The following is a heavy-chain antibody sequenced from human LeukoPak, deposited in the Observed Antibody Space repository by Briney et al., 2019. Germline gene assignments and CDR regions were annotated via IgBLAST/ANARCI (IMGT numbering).Heavy chain of an antibody. Sequence: SETLSLTCTVSGGSISSGDYYWSWIRQPPGKGLDRNGYIYYSGSTYYNPSLKSRVTISVDTSKNQFSLKLSSVTAADTAVYSCARVMVSQYYYEGVIDYWGQGTLVTVSS. D-gene: IGHD3-22*01. CDR1: GGSISSGDYY. CDR3: ARVMVSQYYYEGVIDY. J-gene: IGHJ4*02. CDR2: IYYSGST. V-gene: IGHV4-30-4*01.